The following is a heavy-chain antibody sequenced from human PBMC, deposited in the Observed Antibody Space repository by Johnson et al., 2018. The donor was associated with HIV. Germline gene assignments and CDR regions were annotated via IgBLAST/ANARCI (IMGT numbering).Heavy chain of an antibody. CDR2: IYSGGST. CDR1: GFTVSSNY. V-gene: IGHV3-66*01. CDR3: ASVPMIVVLDGAFDI. J-gene: IGHJ3*02. Sequence: VQLVESGGGLVQPGGSLRLSCAASGFTVSSNYMSWVRQAPGKGLEWVSVIYSGGSTYYADSVKGRFTISRDNSKNTLYLQMNSLRAEDTAVYYCASVPMIVVLDGAFDIWGQGTIVTVSS. D-gene: IGHD3-22*01.